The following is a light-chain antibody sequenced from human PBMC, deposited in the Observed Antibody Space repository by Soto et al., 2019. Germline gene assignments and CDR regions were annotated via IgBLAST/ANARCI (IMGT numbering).Light chain of an antibody. CDR2: EAS. Sequence: EIVLTQSPATLSLSPWERATLSFMASQSIDRYLAWYQQKPGQAPRLLIYEASNRATGIPPRFSGSGSGTEFTLTISSLQPEDFATYYCQHYNSYSEAFGQGTKVDI. CDR3: QHYNSYSEA. CDR1: QSIDRY. V-gene: IGKV3-11*01. J-gene: IGKJ1*01.